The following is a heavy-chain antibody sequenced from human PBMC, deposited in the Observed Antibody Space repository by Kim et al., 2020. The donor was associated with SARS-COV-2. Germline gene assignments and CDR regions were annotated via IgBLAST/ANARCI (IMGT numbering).Heavy chain of an antibody. CDR3: ASIVVVVAATDPYYYYYGMDV. V-gene: IGHV3-21*01. J-gene: IGHJ6*02. Sequence: GGSLRLSCAASGFTFSSYSMNWVRQAPGKGLEWVSSISSSSSYIYYADSVKGRFTISRDNAKNSLYLQMNSLRAEDTAVYYCASIVVVVAATDPYYYYYGMDVWGQGTTVTVSS. CDR1: GFTFSSYS. D-gene: IGHD2-15*01. CDR2: ISSSSSYI.